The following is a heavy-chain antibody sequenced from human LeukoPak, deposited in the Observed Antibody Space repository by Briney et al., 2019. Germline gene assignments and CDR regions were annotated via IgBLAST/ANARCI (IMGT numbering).Heavy chain of an antibody. CDR1: GFTVSSNY. V-gene: IGHV3-53*01. D-gene: IGHD3-22*01. J-gene: IGHJ3*02. CDR2: IYSGGST. CDR3: ARDLDYYDSSGYGAGAFDI. Sequence: GGSLRLSCAASGFTVSSNYMSWVRQAPGKGLEWVSVIYSGGSTYYADSVKGRFTISRDNSKNTLYLQMNSLRAEDTAVYYCARDLDYYDSSGYGAGAFDIWGQGTMVTVSS.